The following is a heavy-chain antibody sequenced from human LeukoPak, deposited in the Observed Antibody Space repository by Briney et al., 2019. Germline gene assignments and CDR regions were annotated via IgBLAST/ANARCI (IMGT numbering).Heavy chain of an antibody. CDR3: ARGPSGSYIDAFDI. CDR2: ISWNSGTI. CDR1: GFTFDDYA. J-gene: IGHJ3*02. V-gene: IGHV3-9*01. D-gene: IGHD1-26*01. Sequence: PGGSLRLSCAASGFTFDDYATHWVRQAPGKGLEWVSGISWNSGTIGYADSVKGRFTISRDNAKNSLYLQMNSLRDEDTAVYYCARGPSGSYIDAFDIWGQGTLVTVSS.